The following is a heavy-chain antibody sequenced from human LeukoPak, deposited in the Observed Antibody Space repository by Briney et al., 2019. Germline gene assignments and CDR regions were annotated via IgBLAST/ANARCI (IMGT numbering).Heavy chain of an antibody. D-gene: IGHD2-15*01. Sequence: PGGSLRLSCAASGFTFSSYSMNWVRQAPGKGLEWVSSISSSSSYIYYADSVKGRFTISRDNAKNSLYLQMNSLRAEDTAVYYRARDPGYCSGGSCYGGWFDPWGQGTLVTVSS. V-gene: IGHV3-21*01. CDR3: ARDPGYCSGGSCYGGWFDP. CDR1: GFTFSSYS. J-gene: IGHJ5*02. CDR2: ISSSSSYI.